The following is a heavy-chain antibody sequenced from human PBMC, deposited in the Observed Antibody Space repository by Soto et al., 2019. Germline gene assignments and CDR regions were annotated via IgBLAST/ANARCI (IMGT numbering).Heavy chain of an antibody. V-gene: IGHV4-30-4*01. J-gene: IGHJ6*01. CDR2: IHVRGNT. CDR1: GASVSSDDFY. CDR3: TRASPPPPYFSYTGMDV. Sequence: QVQLRESGPGLVKPSQTLSLTCSVSGASVSSDDFYWSWIRQRPGEGLEWVGYIHVRGNTYYNPYIKTGVNVDLDTSKNHLSLTVSFVCVADTGVYFGTRASPPPPYFSYTGMDVWGQGATVTVSS.